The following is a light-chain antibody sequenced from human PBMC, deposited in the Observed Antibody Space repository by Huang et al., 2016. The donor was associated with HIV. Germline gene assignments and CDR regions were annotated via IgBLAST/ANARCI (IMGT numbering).Light chain of an antibody. J-gene: IGKJ3*01. Sequence: EIVLTQSPDFQSVTPKEKVTITCRASQSIGTNLHWYQQKPDQSPKLLIKYASQSFSGVPARFTGSRSGTEFTLTINSLEAEDVATYYCHQSSSFPHTFGPGTKVDIK. CDR2: YAS. CDR3: HQSSSFPHT. CDR1: QSIGTN. V-gene: IGKV6-21*01.